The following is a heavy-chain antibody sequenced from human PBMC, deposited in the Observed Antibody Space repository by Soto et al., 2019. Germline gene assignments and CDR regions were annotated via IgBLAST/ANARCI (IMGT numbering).Heavy chain of an antibody. CDR3: ASFAYCSGGSCYLVIH. CDR2: IYYSGST. V-gene: IGHV4-39*01. Sequence: PSETLSLTCTVSGGSISSSSYYWGWIRQPPGKGLEWIGSIYYSGSTYYDPSLKSRVTISVDTSKNQFSLKLSSVTAADTAVYYCASFAYCSGGSCYLVIHWGQGTLVTVSS. CDR1: GGSISSSSYY. J-gene: IGHJ4*02. D-gene: IGHD2-15*01.